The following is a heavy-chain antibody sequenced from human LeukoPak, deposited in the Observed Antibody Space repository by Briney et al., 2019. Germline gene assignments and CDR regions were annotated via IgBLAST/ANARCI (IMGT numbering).Heavy chain of an antibody. CDR2: FDPEDGET. D-gene: IGHD3-9*01. Sequence: GASVKVSCKVSGYTLTELSMHWVRQAPGKGLEWMGGFDPEDGETIYAQKFQGRVTMTEDTSTDTAYMELSSLRSEDTAVYYCAKFTLNYDILTVYPNYYYYYGMEVWGQGPRSPSP. CDR1: GYTLTELS. J-gene: IGHJ6*02. V-gene: IGHV1-24*01. CDR3: AKFTLNYDILTVYPNYYYYYGMEV.